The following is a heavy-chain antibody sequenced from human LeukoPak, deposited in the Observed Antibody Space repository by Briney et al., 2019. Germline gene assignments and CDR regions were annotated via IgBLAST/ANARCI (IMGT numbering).Heavy chain of an antibody. CDR2: INSDGSGT. D-gene: IGHD6-13*01. V-gene: IGHV3-74*01. CDR3: ATRLAYSSSWYHPFDP. CDR1: GFTFSSYW. Sequence: GGSLRLSCAASGFTFSSYWMHWVRHAPGKGLVWVSRINSDGSGTSYADSVKGRFTISRDNAKNTLYLQMNGLRAEDTAVYYCATRLAYSSSWYHPFDPWGQGTLVTVSS. J-gene: IGHJ5*02.